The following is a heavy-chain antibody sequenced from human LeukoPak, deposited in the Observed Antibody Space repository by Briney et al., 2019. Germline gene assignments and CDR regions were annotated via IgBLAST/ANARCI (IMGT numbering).Heavy chain of an antibody. D-gene: IGHD3-22*01. J-gene: IGHJ1*01. CDR2: IYYSGNT. CDR1: GGSISSYY. Sequence: SETLSLTCTVSGGSISSYYWSWIRQPPGMGLEWIAYIYYSGNTRYNPSLQSRVTISVDTSKNQFSLKLSSVTAADTAVYYCARGVSYYDSSGYYNEYFQHWGQGTLVTVSS. CDR3: ARGVSYYDSSGYYNEYFQH. V-gene: IGHV4-59*08.